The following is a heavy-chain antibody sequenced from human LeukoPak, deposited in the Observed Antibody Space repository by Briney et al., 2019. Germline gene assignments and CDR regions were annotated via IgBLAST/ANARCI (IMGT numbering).Heavy chain of an antibody. D-gene: IGHD5-12*01. CDR2: INAGNGDT. CDR1: GYTFTDYA. CDR3: ARGRWVAPRQGYYLDY. Sequence: GASVKVSCKASGYTFTDYAMQWVRQAPRQSLEWMGWINAGNGDTKYSQMFQGSVTITRDTSASTAYMELSSLRSEDTAVYYCARGRWVAPRQGYYLDYWGQGTLVTVSS. V-gene: IGHV1-3*01. J-gene: IGHJ4*02.